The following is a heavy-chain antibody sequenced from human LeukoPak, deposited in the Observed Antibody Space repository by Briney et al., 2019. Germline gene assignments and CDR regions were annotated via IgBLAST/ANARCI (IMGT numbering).Heavy chain of an antibody. D-gene: IGHD3-22*01. CDR3: ARDRGFSTFDY. V-gene: IGHV3-7*01. J-gene: IGHJ4*02. CDR2: INQDGNDK. CDR1: GFTFSSYW. Sequence: GGSLRLSCAASGFTFSSYWMSWVRQAPGRGLEWVANINQDGNDKNYVDSAKGRFTISRDNAKNSLFLQMNSLRAEDTAVYYCARDRGFSTFDYWGQGTLVTVSS.